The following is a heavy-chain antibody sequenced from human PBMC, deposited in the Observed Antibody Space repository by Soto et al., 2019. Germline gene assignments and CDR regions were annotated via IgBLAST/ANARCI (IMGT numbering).Heavy chain of an antibody. CDR1: GFIFSSYA. CDR3: ARAGRIAAAGTDY. V-gene: IGHV3-64*02. D-gene: IGHD6-13*01. CDR2: ISSNGGST. Sequence: GGSLRLSCAASGFIFSSYAMHWVRQAPGKGLEYVSAISSNGGSTYYADSVKGRFTISRDNSKNTLYLQMGSLRAEDMAVYYCARAGRIAAAGTDYWGQGTLVTVSS. J-gene: IGHJ4*02.